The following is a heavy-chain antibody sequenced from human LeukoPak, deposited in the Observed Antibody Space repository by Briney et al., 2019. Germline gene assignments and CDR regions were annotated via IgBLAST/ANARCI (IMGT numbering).Heavy chain of an antibody. CDR2: IYTSGST. CDR1: GGSISNYY. J-gene: IGHJ4*02. Sequence: PSETLSLTCTVSGGSISNYYWSWIRQPAGKGLEWIGRIYTSGSTNYNPSLKSRVAISVDKSENQFSLKLSSVTAADTAVYYCASSGLMRESFDYWGQGALVTVSS. CDR3: ASSGLMRESFDY. D-gene: IGHD3-10*01. V-gene: IGHV4-4*07.